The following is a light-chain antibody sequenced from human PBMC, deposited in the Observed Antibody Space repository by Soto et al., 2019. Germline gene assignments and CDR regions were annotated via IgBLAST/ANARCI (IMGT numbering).Light chain of an antibody. CDR3: QHYNSYSEA. CDR2: KAS. J-gene: IGKJ1*01. CDR1: QTISSW. Sequence: DIHMPQFPSTLSRSVRQRVKITCWASQTISSWLAWYQQKPGKAPKLLIYKASTLKSGVPSRFSGSGSGTEFTLTISSLQPDDFATYYCQHYNSYSEAFGQGTKVDIK. V-gene: IGKV1-5*03.